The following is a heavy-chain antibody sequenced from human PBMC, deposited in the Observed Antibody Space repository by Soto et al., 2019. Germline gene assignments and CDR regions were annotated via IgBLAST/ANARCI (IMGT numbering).Heavy chain of an antibody. CDR1: GFTFSSYW. CDR3: ARKIRLWFGEHWFDP. Sequence: EVQLVESGGGLVQPGGSLRLSCAASGFTFSSYWMSWVRQAPGKGLEWVANIKQDGSEKYYVDSVKGRFTISRDNAKNSLYLQMNSLRAEDTAVYYCARKIRLWFGEHWFDPWGQGTLVTVSS. D-gene: IGHD3-10*01. J-gene: IGHJ5*02. V-gene: IGHV3-7*01. CDR2: IKQDGSEK.